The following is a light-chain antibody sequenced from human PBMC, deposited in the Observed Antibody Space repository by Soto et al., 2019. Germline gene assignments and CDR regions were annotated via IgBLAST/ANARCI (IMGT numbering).Light chain of an antibody. J-gene: IGKJ2*01. V-gene: IGKV1-5*01. CDR3: QEYNNWTHT. Sequence: DIQMTQSPSTLYASVGERVTITCRASQNISNWLACYQQKPGKAPKLLIYGASSLESGVPSRFSGSGYGTEFTLIISSLQPVDFATYYCQEYNNWTHTFGQGTKVEIK. CDR1: QNISNW. CDR2: GAS.